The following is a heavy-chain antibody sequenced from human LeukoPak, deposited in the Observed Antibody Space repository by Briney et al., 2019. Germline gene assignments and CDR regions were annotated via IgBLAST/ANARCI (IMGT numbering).Heavy chain of an antibody. CDR1: GFTFSDVW. CDR2: IKRETEGGTI. Sequence: GGSLRLSCAASGFTFSDVWMTWVRQAPGKGLEWVGRIKRETEGGTIEYAAPVKGRFTISRDDSKSKLYLQMSSLETGDTAVYYCTKSPDYNSWWLIDYWGQGTLVTVSS. CDR3: TKSPDYNSWWLIDY. V-gene: IGHV3-15*01. D-gene: IGHD1-20*01. J-gene: IGHJ4*02.